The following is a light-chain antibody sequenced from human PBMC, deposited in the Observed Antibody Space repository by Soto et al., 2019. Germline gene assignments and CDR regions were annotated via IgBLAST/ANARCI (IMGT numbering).Light chain of an antibody. CDR2: ATS. V-gene: IGKV1-39*01. CDR1: QSIGRN. CDR3: QESDTTSFT. J-gene: IGKJ4*01. Sequence: DIQMTQSPSSLSASLGDRVTITCRSSQSIGRNLNWYQQRPGKAPKLLIYATSGLQSGVPSRFSGSGSGTDFTLTISTLEPEDFAVYYCQESDTTSFTFGGGTKVDI.